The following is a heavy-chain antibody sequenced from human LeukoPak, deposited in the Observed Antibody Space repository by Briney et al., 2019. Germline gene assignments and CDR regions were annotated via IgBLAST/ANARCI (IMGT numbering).Heavy chain of an antibody. CDR1: GGSISSGDYY. D-gene: IGHD5-24*01. V-gene: IGHV4-61*08. Sequence: KASETLSLTCTVSGGSISSGDYYWSWIRQPPGKGLEWIGYIYYSGSTNYNPSLKSRLTISVDTSKNQFSLNLSSVTAADTAVYYCARRVRDGYNGAFDYWGQGTLVTVSS. J-gene: IGHJ4*02. CDR2: IYYSGST. CDR3: ARRVRDGYNGAFDY.